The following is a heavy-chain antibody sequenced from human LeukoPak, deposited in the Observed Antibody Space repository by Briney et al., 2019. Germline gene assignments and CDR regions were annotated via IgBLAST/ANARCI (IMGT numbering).Heavy chain of an antibody. D-gene: IGHD1-26*01. Sequence: GGSLRLSCAASGFTFSSDWMHWVRQAPGKGLVWVSRINGAGTSTSYADSVKGRFTISRDNAKNTLYLQMNSLRAEDTAVYYCARAMPGWWELQRWGQGTLVTVSS. CDR2: INGAGTST. CDR1: GFTFSSDW. J-gene: IGHJ4*02. V-gene: IGHV3-74*01. CDR3: ARAMPGWWELQR.